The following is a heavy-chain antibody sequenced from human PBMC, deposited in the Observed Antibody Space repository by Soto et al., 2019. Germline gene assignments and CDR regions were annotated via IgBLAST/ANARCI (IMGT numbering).Heavy chain of an antibody. CDR2: IYSGGST. Sequence: GGSLRLSCAASGFTVSSNYMSWVRQAPGKGLEWVSVIYSGGSTYYADSVKGRFTISRDNSENTLYLQMNSLRAEDTAVYYCARDYYGSGSYQDYWGQGTLVTVSS. CDR3: ARDYYGSGSYQDY. V-gene: IGHV3-53*01. D-gene: IGHD3-10*01. CDR1: GFTVSSNY. J-gene: IGHJ4*02.